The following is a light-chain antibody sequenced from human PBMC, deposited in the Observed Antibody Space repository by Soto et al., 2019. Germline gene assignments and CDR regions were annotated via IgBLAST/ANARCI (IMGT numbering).Light chain of an antibody. CDR2: EVT. V-gene: IGLV2-8*01. J-gene: IGLJ1*01. CDR3: SSYAGSNTHV. Sequence: QSVLTQPPSASGSPGQSVTISCTGTSSDVGDYKYVSWYQQHPDKAPKLMIYEVTERPSGVPDRFSGSKSGNTASLTVSGLQAEDEAHYYCSSYAGSNTHVFGTGTKVTVL. CDR1: SSDVGDYKY.